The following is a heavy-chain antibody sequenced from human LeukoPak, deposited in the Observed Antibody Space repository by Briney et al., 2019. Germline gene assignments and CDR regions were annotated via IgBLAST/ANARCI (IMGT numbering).Heavy chain of an antibody. D-gene: IGHD3-16*01. CDR1: GFTFSSYW. V-gene: IGHV3-7*03. CDR2: IKQGGSEK. J-gene: IGHJ4*02. Sequence: PGGSLRLSCAASGFTFSSYWMSWVRQAPGKGLEWVANIKQGGSEKYYVDSVKGRFTISRDNAKNSLYLQMNSLRAGDTAVYYCARDGSGGVYYFDYWGQGTLVTVSS. CDR3: ARDGSGGVYYFDY.